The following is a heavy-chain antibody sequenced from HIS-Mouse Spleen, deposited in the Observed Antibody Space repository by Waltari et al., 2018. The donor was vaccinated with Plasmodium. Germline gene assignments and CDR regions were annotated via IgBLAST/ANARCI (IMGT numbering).Heavy chain of an antibody. Sequence: EVQLLVPGGGLIQPGGSLGLSCAASGLTVSTNYMSWVRQAPGRGLDWVSVIYSGGSTYYADSVKGRFTISRDNSKNTLYLQMNSLRAEDTAVYYCARLYYDFWSGYYPYGMDVWGQGTTVTVSS. CDR2: IYSGGST. D-gene: IGHD3-3*01. V-gene: IGHV3-53*01. CDR1: GLTVSTNY. CDR3: ARLYYDFWSGYYPYGMDV. J-gene: IGHJ6*02.